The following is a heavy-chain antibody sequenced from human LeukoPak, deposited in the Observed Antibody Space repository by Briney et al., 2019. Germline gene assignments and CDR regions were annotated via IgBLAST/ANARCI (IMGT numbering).Heavy chain of an antibody. CDR3: MTGETGTYGY. D-gene: IGHD1-26*01. V-gene: IGHV1-2*06. CDR1: GYTFTNYY. CDR2: IDPNSGGT. Sequence: ASVKVSCKASGYTFTNYYMHWVRQAPGQGLEWMGRIDPNSGGTDYAQKFQGRVTMTRDTSIRTAYMELSVLRSDDTAIYYCMTGETGTYGYWGQGTLVIVSS. J-gene: IGHJ4*02.